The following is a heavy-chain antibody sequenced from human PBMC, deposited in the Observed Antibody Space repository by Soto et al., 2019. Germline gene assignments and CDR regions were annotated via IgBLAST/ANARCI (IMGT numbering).Heavy chain of an antibody. Sequence: PSETLSLTCTVSGDSMASGDYSWRWIRQPPGKGLEWLGYIYRTGNTHYSPSLKSRVSISQETSKNQFSLELTSVTAADTAVYYCARGTATAISSSDGWFDPWGQGTLVTVSS. V-gene: IGHV4-30-2*01. D-gene: IGHD2-2*02. CDR3: ARGTATAISSSDGWFDP. CDR2: IYRTGNT. J-gene: IGHJ5*02. CDR1: GDSMASGDYS.